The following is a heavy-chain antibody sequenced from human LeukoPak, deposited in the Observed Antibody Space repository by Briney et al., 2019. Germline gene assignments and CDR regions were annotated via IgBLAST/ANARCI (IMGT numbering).Heavy chain of an antibody. Sequence: SETLSLTCTVSGGSISSYYWSWIRQPPGKGLEWIGYIYYSGSTNYNPSLKSRVTISVDTSKNQFSLKLSSVTAADTAVYYCARAPLWFGELGGAFDIWGQGTMVTVSS. CDR1: GGSISSYY. D-gene: IGHD3-10*01. V-gene: IGHV4-59*01. J-gene: IGHJ3*02. CDR3: ARAPLWFGELGGAFDI. CDR2: IYYSGST.